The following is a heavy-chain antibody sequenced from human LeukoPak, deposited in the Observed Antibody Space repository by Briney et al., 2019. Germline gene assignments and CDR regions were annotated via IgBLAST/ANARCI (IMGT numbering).Heavy chain of an antibody. V-gene: IGHV3-7*01. Sequence: GGSLRLSCAASGFTFSNYWMGWVRQAPGKGLEWVANIKQDGREKYYVDSVKGRFTISRDNAKNSVYLQMNSLRAEDTAVYYCARDNWGFWGKGTTVTVSS. D-gene: IGHD7-27*01. CDR1: GFTFSNYW. CDR2: IKQDGREK. CDR3: ARDNWGF. J-gene: IGHJ6*04.